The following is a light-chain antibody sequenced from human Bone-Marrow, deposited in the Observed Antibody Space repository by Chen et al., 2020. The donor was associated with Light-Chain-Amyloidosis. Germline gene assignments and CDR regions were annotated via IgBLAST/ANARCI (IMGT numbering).Light chain of an antibody. CDR2: DVS. J-gene: IGLJ3*02. V-gene: IGLV2-14*03. Sequence: QSDLTQPASVSGSPGQTLTISCTGSNRDAGGYKYVSWYQQHPGEAPKLTIYDVSNRPSGMSNRFAASKSGNTASLTSSGVRAEDEAIYCCSSYRGNSTWVFGGGTKLTVL. CDR3: SSYRGNSTWV. CDR1: NRDAGGYKY.